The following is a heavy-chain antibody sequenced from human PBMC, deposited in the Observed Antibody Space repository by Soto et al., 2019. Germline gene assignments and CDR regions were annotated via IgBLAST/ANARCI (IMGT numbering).Heavy chain of an antibody. CDR3: ARQAAARPRYYYYYXMDV. CDR2: ISYDGRNK. J-gene: IGHJ6*02. Sequence: GGSLRLSCAASGFTFSSYAMHWVRQAPGKXLEWVAVISYDGRNKYYADSVKGRFTISRDNSKNTLYLQMNSLRAEDTAVYYCARQAAARPRYYYYYXMDVWGQGTPVTVSS. V-gene: IGHV3-30*04. CDR1: GFTFSSYA. D-gene: IGHD6-6*01.